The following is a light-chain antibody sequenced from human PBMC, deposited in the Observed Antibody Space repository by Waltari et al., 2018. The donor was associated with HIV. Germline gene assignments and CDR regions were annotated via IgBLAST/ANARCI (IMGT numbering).Light chain of an antibody. Sequence: QSALTQPASVSGSPGQSITITCTGTSDDIGAYNHVSWYQQYPNRSPKLRIFEVSNRPSGVSGRFSASKSGNTASLTITGLQSDDEADYYCASYTRQISVAFGGGTRVTV. J-gene: IGLJ2*01. CDR1: SDDIGAYNH. CDR3: ASYTRQISVA. V-gene: IGLV2-14*01. CDR2: EVS.